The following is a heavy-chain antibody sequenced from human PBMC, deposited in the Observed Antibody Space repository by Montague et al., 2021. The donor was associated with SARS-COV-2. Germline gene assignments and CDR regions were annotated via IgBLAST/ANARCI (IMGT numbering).Heavy chain of an antibody. V-gene: IGHV4-59*01. Sequence: SETLSLTCTVSGGSISSYSWTWIRQPPGKGLEWIGYVYNSGSTNYNPSLTRRVTISVDTSKNQFSLKLSSVAAADTAVYYCARVSRGSHWYELAFDVWGQGAMVTVSS. D-gene: IGHD6-13*01. CDR3: ARVSRGSHWYELAFDV. CDR1: GGSISSYS. CDR2: VYNSGST. J-gene: IGHJ3*01.